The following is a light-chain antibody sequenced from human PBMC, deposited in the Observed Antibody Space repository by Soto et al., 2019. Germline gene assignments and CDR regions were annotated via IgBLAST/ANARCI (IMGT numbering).Light chain of an antibody. Sequence: EIVMSQSPATLSVSPGERGTLSCRASQSVSSNLAWYQQKPGQAPRLLIYAASTRATGIPARFSGSGSGTEFTLTISSLQPEDFAVYYCQHYKEWPPITFGGGTKVEIK. J-gene: IGKJ4*01. CDR1: QSVSSN. CDR3: QHYKEWPPIT. V-gene: IGKV3-15*01. CDR2: AAS.